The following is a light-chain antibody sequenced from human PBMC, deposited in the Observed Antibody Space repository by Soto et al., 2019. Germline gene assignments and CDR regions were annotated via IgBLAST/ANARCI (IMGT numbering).Light chain of an antibody. CDR2: SAS. CDR3: QQLNRFPRT. Sequence: DIKLTQSPSFLSASVGDRVTITCRASQAISSYLAWYQQRPGKVPRFLTHSASTLQSGVPSRFSATGSGTTFTLTSSSLQPEDIATYYCQQLNRFPRTFGQGTKVEV. V-gene: IGKV1-9*01. CDR1: QAISSY. J-gene: IGKJ1*01.